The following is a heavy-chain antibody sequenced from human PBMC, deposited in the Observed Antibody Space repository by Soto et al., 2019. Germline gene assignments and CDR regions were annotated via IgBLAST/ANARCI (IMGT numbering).Heavy chain of an antibody. D-gene: IGHD3-3*01. CDR1: GYTSTSYD. CDR2: MNPNSGNT. Sequence: ASVKVSCKASGYTSTSYDINWVRQATGQGLEWMGWMNPNSGNTGYAQKFQGRVTMTRNTSISTAYMELSSLRSEDTAVYYCARKVDFWSGYYRPYYFDYWGQRTLVTVSS. CDR3: ARKVDFWSGYYRPYYFDY. V-gene: IGHV1-8*01. J-gene: IGHJ4*02.